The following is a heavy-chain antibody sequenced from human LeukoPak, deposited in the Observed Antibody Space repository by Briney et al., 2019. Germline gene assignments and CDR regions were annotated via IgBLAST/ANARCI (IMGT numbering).Heavy chain of an antibody. J-gene: IGHJ6*03. CDR3: ARDSPEYYYDSSGYLHYYYYMDV. D-gene: IGHD3-22*01. Sequence: SVKVSCKASGGTFSRYAISWVRQAPGQGLEWMGGIIPIFGTANYAQKFQGRVTITTDESTSTAYMELSSLRSEDTAVYYCARDSPEYYYDSSGYLHYYYYMDVWGKGTTVTVSS. V-gene: IGHV1-69*05. CDR1: GGTFSRYA. CDR2: IIPIFGTA.